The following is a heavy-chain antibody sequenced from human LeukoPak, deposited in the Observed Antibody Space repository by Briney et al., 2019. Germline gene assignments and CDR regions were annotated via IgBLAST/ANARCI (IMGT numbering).Heavy chain of an antibody. CDR3: ATKQWLAPPPDS. V-gene: IGHV3-74*01. J-gene: IGHJ4*02. Sequence: GGSLRLSCAASGFTFSTYLMSWVRQAPGKGLESVSRINTDGTVTTYADSVKGRFTVSRDNADNTMFLQMNSVRDEDTAVYYCATKQWLAPPPDSWGQGTPVTVSS. CDR1: GFTFSTYL. D-gene: IGHD6-19*01. CDR2: INTDGTVT.